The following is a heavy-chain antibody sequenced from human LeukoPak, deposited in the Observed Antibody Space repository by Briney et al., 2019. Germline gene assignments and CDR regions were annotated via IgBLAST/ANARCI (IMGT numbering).Heavy chain of an antibody. D-gene: IGHD3-3*01. CDR1: GFTFSSYA. J-gene: IGHJ4*02. CDR2: ISGSGGST. CDR3: AKDRLSGITIFGVAPHFDY. V-gene: IGHV3-23*01. Sequence: GGSLRLSCAASGFTFSSYAMSWVRQAPGKGLEWVSAISGSGGSTYYADPVKGRFTISRDNSKNTLYLQMNSLRAEDTAVYYCAKDRLSGITIFGVAPHFDYWGQGTLVTVSS.